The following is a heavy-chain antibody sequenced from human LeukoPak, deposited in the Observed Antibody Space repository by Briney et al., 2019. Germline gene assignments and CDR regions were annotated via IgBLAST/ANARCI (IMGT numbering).Heavy chain of an antibody. V-gene: IGHV1-18*01. CDR3: ARDGLGTAVDY. J-gene: IGHJ4*02. CDR2: ISVYNGDT. D-gene: IGHD6-13*01. CDR1: GCIFTTYA. Sequence: ASVKVSCKASGCIFTTYAISWVRQAPGQGLEWMGWISVYNGDTNYAQNLQGRVTMPTDTSTSTAYMELRSLRSDDTAVYYCARDGLGTAVDYWGQGTLVSVSS.